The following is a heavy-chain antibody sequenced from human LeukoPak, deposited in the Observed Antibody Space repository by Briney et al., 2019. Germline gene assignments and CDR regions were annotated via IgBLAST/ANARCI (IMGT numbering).Heavy chain of an antibody. Sequence: GESLKTSCKGSGYSFTSYWIGWVRQMPGKGLEWMGIIYPGDSDTRYSPSFQGQVTISADKSISTAYLQWSSLKASDTAMYYCARQKLDYYDSSGYPYYFDYWGQGTLVTVSS. CDR1: GYSFTSYW. D-gene: IGHD3-22*01. CDR3: ARQKLDYYDSSGYPYYFDY. CDR2: IYPGDSDT. J-gene: IGHJ4*02. V-gene: IGHV5-51*01.